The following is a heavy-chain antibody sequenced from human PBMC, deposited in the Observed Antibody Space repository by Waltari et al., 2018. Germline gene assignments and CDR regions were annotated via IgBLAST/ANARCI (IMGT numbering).Heavy chain of an antibody. V-gene: IGHV4-39*02. CDR3: ARGVGADFDF. J-gene: IGHJ4*02. CDR2: VYYTGIT. CDR1: RGSINSSSHY. Sequence: QLQLQEAGPGLVKPSETLSIICTVSRGSINSSSHYWAWTRQPPGKVLEWIGSVYYTGITHYNPSLKSRVTISLDMSKNDFSLRLNSATAADTGVYYCARGVGADFDFWGQGTRVTVSS. D-gene: IGHD3-10*01.